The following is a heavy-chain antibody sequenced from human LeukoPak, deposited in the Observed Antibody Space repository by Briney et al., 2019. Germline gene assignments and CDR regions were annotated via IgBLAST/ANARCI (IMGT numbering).Heavy chain of an antibody. CDR2: ISGSGGST. D-gene: IGHD1-26*01. J-gene: IGHJ4*02. CDR1: GFTFSTYA. Sequence: PGGSLRLSCAASGFTFSTYAMSWVRQAPGKGLEWVSAISGSGGSTYYADSVRGRFTISRDTSKNTLYLQMNSLKTEDTAVYYCTTRGGSFSIFDYWGQGTLVTVSS. CDR3: TTRGGSFSIFDY. V-gene: IGHV3-23*01.